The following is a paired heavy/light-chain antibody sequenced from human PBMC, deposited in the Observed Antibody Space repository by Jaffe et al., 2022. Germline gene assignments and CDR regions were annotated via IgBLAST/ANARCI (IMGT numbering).Light chain of an antibody. V-gene: IGKV1-8*01. Sequence: AIRMTQSPSSLSASTGDRVTITCRASQGISSYLAWYQQKPGKAPKLLIYAASTLQSGVPSRFSGSGSGTDFTLTISCLQSEDFATYYCQQYYSYPVYTFGQGTKLEIK. CDR1: QGISSY. CDR3: QQYYSYPVYT. CDR2: AAS. J-gene: IGKJ2*01.
Heavy chain of an antibody. D-gene: IGHD2-2*01. Sequence: QVTLRESGPALVKPTQTLTLTCTFSGFSLSTSGMCVSWIRQPPGKALEWLALIDWDDDKYYSTSLKTRLTISKDTSKNQVVLTMTNMDPVDTATYYCARTLGYCSSTSCYACNWFDPWGQGTLVTVSS. CDR2: IDWDDDK. V-gene: IGHV2-70*01. CDR1: GFSLSTSGMC. J-gene: IGHJ5*02. CDR3: ARTLGYCSSTSCYACNWFDP.